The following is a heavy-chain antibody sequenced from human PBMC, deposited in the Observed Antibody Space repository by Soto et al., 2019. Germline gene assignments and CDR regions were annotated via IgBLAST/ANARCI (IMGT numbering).Heavy chain of an antibody. CDR2: ISGGDT. CDR3: AKDRETAWFPDF. V-gene: IGHV3-23*01. J-gene: IGHJ4*02. CDR1: GFTFTSYA. Sequence: GGSLRLSCAASGFTFTSYALSWVRQAPGKGLEWVSTISGGDTYYADFVKGRFTISRDISKNTLYLQMDGLRAEDTAIYYCAKDRETAWFPDFWGQGALVTVSS. D-gene: IGHD3-10*01.